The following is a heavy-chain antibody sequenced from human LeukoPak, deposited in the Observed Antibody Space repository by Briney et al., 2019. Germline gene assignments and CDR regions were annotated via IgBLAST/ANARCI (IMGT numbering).Heavy chain of an antibody. D-gene: IGHD3-16*02. J-gene: IGHJ3*02. Sequence: GSLRLSCAASGFTFSSYSMNCVRPAPGKGLEWVSSISSSSSYIYYADSVKGRFTISRDNAKNSLYLQMNSLRAEDTAVYYCARGYYDYVWGSYRQGAFDIWGQGTMVTVSS. CDR3: ARGYYDYVWGSYRQGAFDI. V-gene: IGHV3-21*01. CDR2: ISSSSSYI. CDR1: GFTFSSYS.